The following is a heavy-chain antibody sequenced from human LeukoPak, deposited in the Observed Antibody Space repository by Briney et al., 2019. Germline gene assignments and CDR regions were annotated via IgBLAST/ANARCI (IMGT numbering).Heavy chain of an antibody. D-gene: IGHD6-19*01. CDR1: GYTFTGYY. V-gene: IGHV1-2*02. CDR3: ASDPISYSSGWYGG. Sequence: ASVTVSCKASGYTFTGYYMHWVRQAPGQGLEWMGWINPNSGGTNYAQKFQGRLTMTSDTSITTPYMELSRLRSDDTAVYYCASDPISYSSGWYGGWGQGTLVTVSS. CDR2: INPNSGGT. J-gene: IGHJ4*02.